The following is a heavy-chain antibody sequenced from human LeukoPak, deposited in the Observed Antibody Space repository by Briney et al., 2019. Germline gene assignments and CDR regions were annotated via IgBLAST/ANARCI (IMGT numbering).Heavy chain of an antibody. CDR2: IYDSGST. V-gene: IGHV4-59*12. CDR1: GGSISSYY. D-gene: IGHD3-10*01. CDR3: ARYGGSGTYFFDY. Sequence: SETLSLTCTVSGGSISSYYWSWIRQPPGKGLEWIGYIYDSGSTYYNPFLKSRVTISVDRSKNQFSLKLSSVTAADTAVYYCARYGGSGTYFFDYWGQGTLVTVSS. J-gene: IGHJ4*02.